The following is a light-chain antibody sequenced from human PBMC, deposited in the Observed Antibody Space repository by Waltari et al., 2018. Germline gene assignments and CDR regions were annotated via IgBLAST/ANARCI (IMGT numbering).Light chain of an antibody. CDR2: DVN. J-gene: IGLJ2*01. Sequence: QSALTQPASVSGSPGQSITISCTGTTSDVGGYHYVSWYQQPPGKAPKLVIYDVNNRPSGVSNRFSGSKSGNTASLTISGLQTEDEADYHCSSYTGGTTLVVFGGGTKLTVL. CDR1: TSDVGGYHY. CDR3: SSYTGGTTLVV. V-gene: IGLV2-14*03.